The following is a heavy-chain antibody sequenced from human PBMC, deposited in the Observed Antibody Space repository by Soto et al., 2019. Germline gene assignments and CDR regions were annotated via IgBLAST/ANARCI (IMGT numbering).Heavy chain of an antibody. CDR2: INAGNGNT. V-gene: IGHV1-3*01. CDR1: GYTFTSYA. Sequence: GASVKVSCKASGYTFTSYAMHWVRQAPGQRLEWLGWINAGNGNTKYSQKFQGRVTITRDTSASTAYMELSSLRSEDTAVYYCARIGYSNWRFDYWGQGALVTVPS. CDR3: ARIGYSNWRFDY. J-gene: IGHJ4*02. D-gene: IGHD3-22*01.